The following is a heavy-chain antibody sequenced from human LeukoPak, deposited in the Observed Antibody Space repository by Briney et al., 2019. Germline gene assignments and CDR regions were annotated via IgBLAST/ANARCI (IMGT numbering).Heavy chain of an antibody. Sequence: GGSLRLSCAASGFTFSSYSMNWVRQAPGKGLEWVSSISSSSSYIHYADAVKGRFTISRDNAKNSLYLQMNSLRAEDTAVYYCARGRDTFDIWGQGTMVTVSS. V-gene: IGHV3-21*01. CDR1: GFTFSSYS. CDR3: ARGRDTFDI. J-gene: IGHJ3*02. CDR2: ISSSSSYI.